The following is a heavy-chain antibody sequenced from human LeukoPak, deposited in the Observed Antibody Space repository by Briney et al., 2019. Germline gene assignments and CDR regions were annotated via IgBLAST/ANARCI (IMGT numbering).Heavy chain of an antibody. D-gene: IGHD3-3*01. J-gene: IGHJ6*03. Sequence: SETLSLTCTVSGGSISSSSYYWGWIRQPPGKGLEWIGSIYYSGSTYYNPSLKSRVTISVDTSKNQFSLKLSSVTAADTAVYYCARGLGIFGVVTRKNYYYYYMDVWGKGTTVTVSS. CDR2: IYYSGST. V-gene: IGHV4-39*07. CDR3: ARGLGIFGVVTRKNYYYYYMDV. CDR1: GGSISSSSYY.